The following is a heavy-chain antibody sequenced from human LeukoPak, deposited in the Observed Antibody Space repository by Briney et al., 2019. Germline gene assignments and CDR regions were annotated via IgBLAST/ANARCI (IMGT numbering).Heavy chain of an antibody. CDR1: GYTLTELS. Sequence: GASVKVSCKVSGYTLTELSMHWVRQAPGQGLEWLGWISAFSGNTNYAQSLQGRVSLATDTSTTTVYMELRSLTSDDTAMYYCAGDHRQGYSNSLGYWGQGTLVTVSS. CDR3: AGDHRQGYSNSLGY. CDR2: ISAFSGNT. J-gene: IGHJ4*02. V-gene: IGHV1-18*01. D-gene: IGHD6-13*01.